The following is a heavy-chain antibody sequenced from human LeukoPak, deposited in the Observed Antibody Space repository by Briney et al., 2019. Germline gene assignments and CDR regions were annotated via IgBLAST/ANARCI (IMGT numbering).Heavy chain of an antibody. J-gene: IGHJ4*02. CDR3: ARSYGSGSFYPIDY. CDR2: ITHTGNTE. CDR1: GFTFSDYY. Sequence: NPGGSLRLSCAASGFTFSDYYMYWIRQAPGKGPEWVSSITHTGNTEYYADSVKGRFTISRDKTKNSLFLQINSLSAEDTAVYYCARSYGSGSFYPIDYWGQGTLVTVSS. V-gene: IGHV3-11*04. D-gene: IGHD3-10*01.